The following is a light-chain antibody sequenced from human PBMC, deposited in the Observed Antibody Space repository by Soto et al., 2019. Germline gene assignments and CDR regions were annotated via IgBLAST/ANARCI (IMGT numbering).Light chain of an antibody. J-gene: IGKJ5*01. CDR2: AAS. CDR3: QQSYSTLLT. V-gene: IGKV1-39*01. CDR1: QSISSY. Sequence: DIQMTQSPSSLSASVGDRVTITCRASQSISSYLNWYQQKPGKAPKLLIYAASSLQSGVPSRFSGSGSGTDFPLTISTLQPDDFATYYCQQSYSTLLTVGQGTRLEIK.